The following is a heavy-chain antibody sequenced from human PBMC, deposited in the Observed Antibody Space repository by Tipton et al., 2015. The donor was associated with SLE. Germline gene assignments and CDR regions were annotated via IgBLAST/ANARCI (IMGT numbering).Heavy chain of an antibody. J-gene: IGHJ2*01. CDR2: IIPIFGTA. V-gene: IGHV1-69*05. CDR1: GGTFSSYA. CDR3: AREGRAVAGPHWYFDL. D-gene: IGHD6-19*01. Sequence: QSGPEVKKPGSSVKVSCKASGGTFSSYAISWVRQAPGQGLEWMGGIIPIFGTANYAQKFQGRVTMTTDTSTSTAYMELRSLRSDDTAVYYCAREGRAVAGPHWYFDLWGRGTLVTVSS.